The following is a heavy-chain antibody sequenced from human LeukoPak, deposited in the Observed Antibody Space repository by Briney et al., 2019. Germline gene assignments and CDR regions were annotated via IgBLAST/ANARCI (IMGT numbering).Heavy chain of an antibody. CDR3: ARGDIVVVPAARGGYYYYYYYMDV. V-gene: IGHV4-39*07. CDR2: IYYSGST. D-gene: IGHD2-2*01. J-gene: IGHJ6*03. CDR1: GGSISSSSYY. Sequence: SETLSLTCTVSGGSISSSSYYWGWIRQPPGKGLEWVGSIYYSGSTYYNPSLKSRVTISVDTSKNQFSLKLSSVTAADTAVYYCARGDIVVVPAARGGYYYYYYYMDVWGKGTTVTVSS.